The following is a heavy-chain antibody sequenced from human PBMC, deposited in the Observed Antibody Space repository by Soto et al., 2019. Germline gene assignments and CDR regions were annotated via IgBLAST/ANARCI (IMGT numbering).Heavy chain of an antibody. CDR2: ISAYNGNT. D-gene: IGHD2-15*01. Sequence: QVQLVQSGAEVKKPGASVKVSCKASGYTFTSYGISWVRQAPGQGLEWMGWISAYNGNTNYAQKLQGRVTMTTDTSTRTAYMELRSLRSEDTAVYYCARDGGVVVVAATDLQHLGQGTLVTVSS. CDR3: ARDGGVVVVAATDLQH. J-gene: IGHJ1*01. CDR1: GYTFTSYG. V-gene: IGHV1-18*01.